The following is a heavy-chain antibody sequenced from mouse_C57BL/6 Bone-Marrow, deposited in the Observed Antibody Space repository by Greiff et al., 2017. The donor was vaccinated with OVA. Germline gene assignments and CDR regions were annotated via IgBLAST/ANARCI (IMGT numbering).Heavy chain of an antibody. V-gene: IGHV5-4*03. J-gene: IGHJ2*01. Sequence: EVKVVESGGGLVKPGGSLKLSCAASGFTFSSYAMSWVRQTPEKRLEWVATISDGGSYTYYPDNVKGRFTISRDNAKNNLYLQMSHLKSEDTAMYYCASANSYYWGQGTTLTVSS. CDR3: ASANSYY. CDR2: ISDGGSYT. CDR1: GFTFSSYA. D-gene: IGHD4-1*01.